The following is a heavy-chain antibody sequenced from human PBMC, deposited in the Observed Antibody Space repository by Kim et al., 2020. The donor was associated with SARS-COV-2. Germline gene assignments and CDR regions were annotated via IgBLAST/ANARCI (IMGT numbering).Heavy chain of an antibody. CDR2: INPGNGHR. Sequence: ASVKVSCKTSRYTFTDYAINWVRQAPGQSLVWMGWINPGNGHRGSSQKFQGRLALTFDTSASTAYMDLSSLRYEDTSIYYCARNTLNTIDFDFWGQGTLVTVSS. D-gene: IGHD5-18*01. CDR3: ARNTLNTIDFDF. V-gene: IGHV1-3*01. J-gene: IGHJ4*02. CDR1: RYTFTDYA.